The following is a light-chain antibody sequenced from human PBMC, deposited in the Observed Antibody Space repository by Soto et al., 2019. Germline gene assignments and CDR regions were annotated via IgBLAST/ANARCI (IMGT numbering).Light chain of an antibody. Sequence: EIVLTQSPATLSLSPGERATLSCRASQSIGLAIAWYQHKPGQAPRLLIFDASQRATGIPARFRGSGSGTDFTLSISSLEPEDFAVYYCQQYGSSWWTFGQGTKVDIK. CDR1: QSIGLA. CDR3: QQYGSSWWT. CDR2: DAS. V-gene: IGKV3-11*01. J-gene: IGKJ1*01.